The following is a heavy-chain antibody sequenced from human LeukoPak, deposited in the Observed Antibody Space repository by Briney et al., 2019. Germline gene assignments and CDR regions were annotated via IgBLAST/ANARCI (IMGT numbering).Heavy chain of an antibody. CDR1: GDSVSSNSVA. CDR2: TYSRSKWYN. V-gene: IGHV6-1*01. CDR3: ARDRGSLRYYFDY. J-gene: IGHJ4*02. Sequence: SQTLSLTCAISGDSVSSNSVAWNWIRQTPSRGLEWLGSTYSRSKWYNDYALSVKSRITINPDTSKNQFSLQLNSVTPEDTAVYYCARDRGSLRYYFDYWGQGTLVTVSS. D-gene: IGHD1-26*01.